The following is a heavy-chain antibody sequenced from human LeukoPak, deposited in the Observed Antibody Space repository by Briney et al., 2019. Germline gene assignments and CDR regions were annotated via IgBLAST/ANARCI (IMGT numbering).Heavy chain of an antibody. J-gene: IGHJ3*02. CDR3: ARDDGLTMVRGVTLDAFDI. V-gene: IGHV4-59*01. CDR1: GVSISSYY. Sequence: SSETLSLTCTVSGVSISSYYWSWIRQPPGKGLEWIGYIYYSGSTNYNPSLKSRVTISVDTSKNQFSLKLSSVTAADTAVYYCARDDGLTMVRGVTLDAFDIWGQGTMVTVSS. CDR2: IYYSGST. D-gene: IGHD3-10*01.